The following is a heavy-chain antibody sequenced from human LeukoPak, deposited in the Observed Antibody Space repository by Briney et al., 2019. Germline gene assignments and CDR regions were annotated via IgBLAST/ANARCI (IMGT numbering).Heavy chain of an antibody. CDR3: TTRTTTTIY. Sequence: GGSLRLSCAASHFTFTNRWMNWVRQAPGKGPEWVGRIASNTDGGTTDYAAPVKGRFTNSRDDSKNALYLQMNSLKTEDTALYYCTTRTTTTIYWGQGTLVTVSS. V-gene: IGHV3-15*07. CDR1: HFTFTNRW. D-gene: IGHD1-7*01. CDR2: IASNTDGGTT. J-gene: IGHJ4*02.